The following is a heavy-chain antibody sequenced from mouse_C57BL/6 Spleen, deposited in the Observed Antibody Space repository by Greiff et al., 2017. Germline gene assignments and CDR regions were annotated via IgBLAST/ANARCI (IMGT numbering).Heavy chain of an antibody. J-gene: IGHJ2*01. Sequence: QVQLQQSGPELVKPGASVKISCKASGYAFSSSWMNWVKQRPGKGLEWIGRIYPGAGDTNYNGKFKGKATLTADKSYSTAYMQLSSLTSEDSAVCFCAYYYGSSFDYWGQGTTLTVSS. V-gene: IGHV1-82*01. D-gene: IGHD1-1*01. CDR1: GYAFSSSW. CDR3: AYYYGSSFDY. CDR2: IYPGAGDT.